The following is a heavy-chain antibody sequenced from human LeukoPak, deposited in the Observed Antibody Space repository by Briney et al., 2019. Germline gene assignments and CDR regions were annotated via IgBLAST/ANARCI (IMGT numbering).Heavy chain of an antibody. V-gene: IGHV3-23*01. J-gene: IGHJ4*02. CDR3: AKLTSITMKLYYFDY. D-gene: IGHD3-22*01. CDR2: LSGRGDNT. Sequence: GGSLRLSCAASGFTFSNYAMTWVRQAPGEGLEWVSSLSGRGDNTFYADSVKGRFTISRDNSENTLHLQMNSLRAEDTAVYYCAKLTSITMKLYYFDYWGQGTLVTVSS. CDR1: GFTFSNYA.